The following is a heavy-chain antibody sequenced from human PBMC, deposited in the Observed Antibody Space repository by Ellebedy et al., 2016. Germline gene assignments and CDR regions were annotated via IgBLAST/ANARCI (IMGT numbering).Heavy chain of an antibody. V-gene: IGHV2-70*12. D-gene: IGHD3-22*01. CDR3: ARIPRSDISGYHFFDY. J-gene: IGHJ4*02. CDR2: IGGGGNT. CDR1: GFSLSTSEMC. Sequence: SGPTLVXPTETLTLTCTFSGFSLSTSEMCVSWIRQTLGKALEWLALIGGGGNTFYSTSLKTRLTISEDTSKNQVVLTMANMDPVDTATYYCARIPRSDISGYHFFDYWGQGTLVTVSS.